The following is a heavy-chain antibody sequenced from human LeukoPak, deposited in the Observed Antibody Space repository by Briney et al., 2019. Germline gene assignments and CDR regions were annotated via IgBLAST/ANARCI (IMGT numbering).Heavy chain of an antibody. D-gene: IGHD4-17*01. CDR2: IYYSGST. J-gene: IGHJ4*02. CDR3: ARVNRSYGDLIDY. Sequence: PSETLSLTCTVSGGSISSHYWSWIRQPPGKGLEWIGYIYYSGSTNYNPSLKSRVTISVDTSKNQFSPKLSSVTAADTAVYYCARVNRSYGDLIDYWGQGTLVTVPS. CDR1: GGSISSHY. V-gene: IGHV4-59*11.